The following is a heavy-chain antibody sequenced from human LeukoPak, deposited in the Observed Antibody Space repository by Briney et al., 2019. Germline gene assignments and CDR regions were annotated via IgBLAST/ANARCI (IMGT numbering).Heavy chain of an antibody. J-gene: IGHJ4*02. V-gene: IGHV5-51*01. Sequence: GESLKISCKGSGHRFTSYWIGWVRQMLGKGLEWMGIIYPGDSDTRYSPPFQGQVTISADKSISTAYLQWSSLKASDTAMYYCAAGSDSYYFDYWGQGTLVTVSS. CDR3: AAGSDSYYFDY. CDR1: GHRFTSYW. D-gene: IGHD3-10*01. CDR2: IYPGDSDT.